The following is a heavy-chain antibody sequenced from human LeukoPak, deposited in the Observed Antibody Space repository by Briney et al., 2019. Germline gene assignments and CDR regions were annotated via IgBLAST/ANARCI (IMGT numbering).Heavy chain of an antibody. V-gene: IGHV1-2*06. CDR1: GYTFTGYY. CDR3: ARGYCSGGSCWANWFDP. D-gene: IGHD2-15*01. CDR2: INPNSGGT. J-gene: IGHJ5*02. Sequence: GASVKVSCKASGYTFTGYYMHWARQAPGQGLEWMGRINPNSGGTNYAQKFQGRVTMTRDTSISTAYMELSRLRSDDTAVYYCARGYCSGGSCWANWFDPWGQGTLVTVSS.